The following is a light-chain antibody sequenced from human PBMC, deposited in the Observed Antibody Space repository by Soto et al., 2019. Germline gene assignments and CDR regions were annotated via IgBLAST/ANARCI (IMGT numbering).Light chain of an antibody. CDR3: QHYNYWPYT. V-gene: IGKV3-20*01. J-gene: IGKJ2*01. CDR1: QSVSNNY. Sequence: EIVLTQSPGTLSLSPGERASLSCRASQSVSNNYLAWYQQKPGQAPRLLIYGASNRATGIPDRFSGSGSGTDFTLTISSLEPEDFAVYYCQHYNYWPYTFGQGTKVDIK. CDR2: GAS.